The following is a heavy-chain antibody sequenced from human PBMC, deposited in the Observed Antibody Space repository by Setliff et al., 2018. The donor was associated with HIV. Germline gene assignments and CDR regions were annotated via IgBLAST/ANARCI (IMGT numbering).Heavy chain of an antibody. J-gene: IGHJ4*02. V-gene: IGHV3-30*01. D-gene: IGHD1-26*01. Sequence: LRLSCVASGFTFNTFAMHWVRQAPGKGLEWVSVITYDATRTSYADSVKGRFTISRDNSKNTGFLQLNTLRPEDTAVYYCAREGLVGVLTGYFDYWGQGTLVTVSS. CDR3: AREGLVGVLTGYFDY. CDR1: GFTFNTFA. CDR2: ITYDATRT.